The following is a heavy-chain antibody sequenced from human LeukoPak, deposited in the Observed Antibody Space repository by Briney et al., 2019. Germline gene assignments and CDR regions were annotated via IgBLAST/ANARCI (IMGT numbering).Heavy chain of an antibody. Sequence: ASVNVSSTASGYTFTTYGISWVRQAPGQGLEWMGWISAYNGNTDYAQKLQGRVTMTTDTSTSTAYMELRSLRSDDTAVYYCARDLGATAKFDYWGQGTLVTVSS. CDR3: ARDLGATAKFDY. CDR2: ISAYNGNT. V-gene: IGHV1-18*01. D-gene: IGHD1-26*01. J-gene: IGHJ4*02. CDR1: GYTFTTYG.